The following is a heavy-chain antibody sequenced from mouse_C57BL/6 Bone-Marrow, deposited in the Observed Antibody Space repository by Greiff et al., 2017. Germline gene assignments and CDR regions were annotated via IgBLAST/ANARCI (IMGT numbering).Heavy chain of an antibody. CDR3: ARSKNWDSWFAY. CDR2: INPGSGGT. D-gene: IGHD4-1*01. Sequence: VQLQQSGAELVRPGTSVKVSCKASGYAFTNYLIEWVKQRPGQGLEWIGVINPGSGGTNYNEKFKGKATLTADKSSSTAYMQLSSLTAEESAVYFCARSKNWDSWFAYWGQGTLVTVSA. CDR1: GYAFTNYL. J-gene: IGHJ3*01. V-gene: IGHV1-54*01.